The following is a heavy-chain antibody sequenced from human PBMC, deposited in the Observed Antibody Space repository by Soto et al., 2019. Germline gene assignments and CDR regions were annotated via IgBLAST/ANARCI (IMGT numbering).Heavy chain of an antibody. V-gene: IGHV3-23*02. D-gene: IGHD6-19*01. CDR2: ISGSGGRI. Sequence: EVQLLESGGGLVQPGGSLRLSCAASGFTFYRYDMFWVRQTPRRGLEWVSFISGSGGRIEYGDFVRGRFTASRDNAEDTLSLQMNTLASDDTGVHYRVRRGSETGWYFDQWGQGTLVVVSS. CDR1: GFTFYRYD. J-gene: IGHJ4*02. CDR3: VRRGSETGWYFDQ.